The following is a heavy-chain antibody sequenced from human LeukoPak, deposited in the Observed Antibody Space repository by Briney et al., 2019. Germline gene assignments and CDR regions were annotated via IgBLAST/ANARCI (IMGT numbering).Heavy chain of an antibody. CDR3: ASSGWLPRGAFDV. CDR2: IYSGGST. Sequence: GGSLRLSCAASGFTVSSNYMSWVRQAPGKGLEWISVIYSGGSTYYADSVKGRFTISRDNSKNTLYLQMNSLRAEDMAVYYCASSGWLPRGAFDVWGQGTMVTVSS. V-gene: IGHV3-66*01. D-gene: IGHD6-19*01. CDR1: GFTVSSNY. J-gene: IGHJ3*01.